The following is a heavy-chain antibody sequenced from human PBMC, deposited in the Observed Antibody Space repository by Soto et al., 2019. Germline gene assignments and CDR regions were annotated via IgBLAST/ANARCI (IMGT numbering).Heavy chain of an antibody. Sequence: SETLSLTCTVSGGSISSYYWSWIRQPPGKGLEWIGYIYYSGSTNYNPSLKSRVTISVDTSKNQFSLKLSSVTATDTAVYYCARLRSDRYYYYYYMDVWGKGTTVTVSS. CDR2: IYYSGST. CDR1: GGSISSYY. J-gene: IGHJ6*03. V-gene: IGHV4-59*08. CDR3: ARLRSDRYYYYYYMDV.